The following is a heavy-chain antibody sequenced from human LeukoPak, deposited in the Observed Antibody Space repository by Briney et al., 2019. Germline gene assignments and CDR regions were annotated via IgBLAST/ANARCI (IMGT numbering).Heavy chain of an antibody. J-gene: IGHJ3*02. Sequence: GGSLRLSCTASGLTFSTSGFNWVRQAPGKGLEWVSAISGDGSGTYYTDSVKGRFTISRANSKNTLFLQMNSLRVEDTAVYYCAKGGISSVYHAFDIWGQGTMVTVSS. CDR2: ISGDGSGT. CDR1: GLTFSTSG. V-gene: IGHV3-23*01. D-gene: IGHD1-14*01. CDR3: AKGGISSVYHAFDI.